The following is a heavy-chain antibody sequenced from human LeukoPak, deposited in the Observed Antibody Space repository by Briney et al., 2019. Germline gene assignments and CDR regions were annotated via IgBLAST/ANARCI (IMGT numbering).Heavy chain of an antibody. CDR2: IYYSGST. V-gene: IGHV4-59*01. Sequence: TSETLSLTCTVSGGSISSYYWSWIRQPPGKGLEWIGYIYYSGSTNYNPSLKSRVTISVDTSKNQFSLKLSSVTAADTAVYYCARAGAVAGIDYWGQGTLVTVSS. CDR3: ARAGAVAGIDY. D-gene: IGHD6-19*01. CDR1: GGSISSYY. J-gene: IGHJ4*02.